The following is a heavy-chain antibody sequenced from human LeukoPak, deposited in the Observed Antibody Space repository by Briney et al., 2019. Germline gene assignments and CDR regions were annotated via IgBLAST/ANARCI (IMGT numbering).Heavy chain of an antibody. CDR3: SIFEYYYGMDV. CDR2: INPNSGGT. CDR1: GYTFTVYY. V-gene: IGHV1-2*04. Sequence: GASVTVSFKASGYTFTVYYMHWVRQAPGQGLEWMGWINPNSGGTNYAQKFQGWVTMTRDTSISTAYMELSRLRSDDTAVYYCSIFEYYYGMDVWGQGTTVTVSS. J-gene: IGHJ6*02. D-gene: IGHD3-3*01.